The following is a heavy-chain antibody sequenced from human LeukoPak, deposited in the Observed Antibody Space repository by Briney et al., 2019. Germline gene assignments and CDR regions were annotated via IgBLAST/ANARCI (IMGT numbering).Heavy chain of an antibody. CDR2: ISSSSSYI. J-gene: IGHJ5*02. D-gene: IGHD6-13*01. CDR1: GFTFSSYS. Sequence: GGSLRLSCAASGFTFSSYSMNWVRQAPGKGLEWVSSISSSSSYIYYADSVKGRFTISRDNAKNSLYLQMNSLRAEDTAVYYCASGAIEAAVPRLAPWGRGTLVTVS. CDR3: ASGAIEAAVPRLAP. V-gene: IGHV3-21*01.